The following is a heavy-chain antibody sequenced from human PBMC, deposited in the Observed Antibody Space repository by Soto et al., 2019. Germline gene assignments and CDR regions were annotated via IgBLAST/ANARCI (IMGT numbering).Heavy chain of an antibody. Sequence: ASVKVSCKASGYTFTSYGISWVRQAPGQGLEWMGWISAYNGNTNYAQKLQGRLTISADESTRTAYMELSSLRSEDTAVYYCARGAATKIVVVMYDALEIWGQGTMVTVSS. CDR2: ISAYNGNT. J-gene: IGHJ3*02. CDR3: ARGAATKIVVVMYDALEI. V-gene: IGHV1-18*01. D-gene: IGHD3-22*01. CDR1: GYTFTSYG.